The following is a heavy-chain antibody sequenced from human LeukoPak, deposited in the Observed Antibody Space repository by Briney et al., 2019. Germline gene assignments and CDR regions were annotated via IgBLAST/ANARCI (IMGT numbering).Heavy chain of an antibody. V-gene: IGHV1-18*01. J-gene: IGHJ5*02. CDR3: ARGYCSSPSCYGPSGWFDP. Sequence: ASVKVSCKASGYTFTSYGISWVRQAPGQGLEWMGWISAYNGNTNYAQKLQGRVTMTTDTSTTTAYKELRSLRSDDTAVYYCARGYCSSPSCYGPSGWFDPWGQGTLVTVSS. CDR2: ISAYNGNT. CDR1: GYTFTSYG. D-gene: IGHD2-2*01.